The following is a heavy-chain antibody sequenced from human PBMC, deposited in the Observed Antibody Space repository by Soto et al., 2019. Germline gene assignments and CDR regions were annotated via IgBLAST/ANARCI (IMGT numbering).Heavy chain of an antibody. CDR1: GGSIISGGYS. CDR2: IYEGGNT. CDR3: VRRSPEDAFDI. J-gene: IGHJ3*02. V-gene: IGHV4-30-2*01. Sequence: SETLSLTCAVSGGSIISGGYSWSWIRQPPGKGLQWIGHIYEGGNTYYTPSLESRVAISTDKSKNQFSLRLSSVTAADTAVYYCVRRSPEDAFDIWGQGTMVTVSS.